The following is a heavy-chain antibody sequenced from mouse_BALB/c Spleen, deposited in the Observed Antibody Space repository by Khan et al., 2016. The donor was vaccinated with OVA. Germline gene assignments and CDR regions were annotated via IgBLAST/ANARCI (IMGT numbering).Heavy chain of an antibody. CDR2: INPSSGYT. CDR1: GYTFTNYT. V-gene: IGHV1-4*01. Sequence: VELQQSGAELARPGASVKMSCKASGYTFTNYTMHWVKQRPGQGLEWIGYINPSSGYTNYNQKFNDKATLTADKSSSTAYMQLSSLTSDDSAVYYCASYYRYPAWFAYWGQETLVTVSA. J-gene: IGHJ3*01. CDR3: ASYYRYPAWFAY. D-gene: IGHD2-14*01.